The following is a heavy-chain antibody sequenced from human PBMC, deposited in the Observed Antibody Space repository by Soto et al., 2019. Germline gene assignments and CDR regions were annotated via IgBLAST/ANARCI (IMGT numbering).Heavy chain of an antibody. Sequence: PGGSLRLSCAASGFTFSSYGMHWVRQAPGKGLEWVAVIWYDGSNKYYADSVKGRFTISRDNSKNTLYLQMNSLRAEDTAVYYCARDALEWLRLHEHYYYYYYMDVWGKGTTVTVSS. CDR3: ARDALEWLRLHEHYYYYYYMDV. D-gene: IGHD5-12*01. CDR1: GFTFSSYG. V-gene: IGHV3-33*01. CDR2: IWYDGSNK. J-gene: IGHJ6*03.